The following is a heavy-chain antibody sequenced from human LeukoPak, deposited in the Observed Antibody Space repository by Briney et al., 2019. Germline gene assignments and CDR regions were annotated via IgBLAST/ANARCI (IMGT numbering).Heavy chain of an antibody. CDR1: GGTFNNYA. J-gene: IGHJ3*02. Sequence: ASVKVSCXASGGTFNNYAINWVRQALGQGLEWVGRLIPLFGTPNYAQKFQGKVTITADESTSTFYMDLSGLRSEDTAVYYCAHAPQRLPTIMIDAFDIWGQGTRVTVSS. D-gene: IGHD5-24*01. CDR3: AHAPQRLPTIMIDAFDI. V-gene: IGHV1-69*13. CDR2: LIPLFGTP.